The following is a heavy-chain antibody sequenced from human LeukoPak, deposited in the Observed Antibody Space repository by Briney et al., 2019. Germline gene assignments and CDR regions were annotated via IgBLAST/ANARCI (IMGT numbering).Heavy chain of an antibody. CDR2: VSGTGGST. D-gene: IGHD2-2*01. CDR1: GFTVSSNY. J-gene: IGHJ4*02. CDR3: AKDRIPRGVVPAAVDYF. V-gene: IGHV3-23*01. Sequence: GGSLRLSCAASGFTVSSNYMSWVRQAPGKGLEWVSAVSGTGGSTYYADSVKGRFTISRDNSKNTLYLQMNSLRAEDTAVYYCAKDRIPRGVVPAAVDYFWGQGTLVTVSS.